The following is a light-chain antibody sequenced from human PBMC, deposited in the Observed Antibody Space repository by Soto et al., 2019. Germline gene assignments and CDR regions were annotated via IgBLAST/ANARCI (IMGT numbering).Light chain of an antibody. CDR2: GNS. CDR3: QSYDSSWV. CDR1: NSNIGAGYD. V-gene: IGLV1-40*01. J-gene: IGLJ3*02. Sequence: QSALTQPPSVSGAPGQRVTISCTGSNSNIGAGYDVHWYQQLPGTAPKLLIYGNSNRPSGVPDRFSGSKSGTSASLAITGLQAEDEADYYCQSYDSSWVFGGGTKLTVL.